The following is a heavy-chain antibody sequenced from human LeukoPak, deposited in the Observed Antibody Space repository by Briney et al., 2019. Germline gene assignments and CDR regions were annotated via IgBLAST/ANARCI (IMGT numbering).Heavy chain of an antibody. D-gene: IGHD1-26*01. CDR1: GFTFSSYA. CDR3: AKGNSGSTLGAMDV. Sequence: PGRSLRLSCAASGFTFSSYALHWVRQAPGRGLEWVAVIPHDGSNKYYADSVKGRFTISRDNSKNMPYLQMNSLRAEDTAVFYCAKGNSGSTLGAMDVWGQGTTVTVSS. CDR2: IPHDGSNK. V-gene: IGHV3-30*18. J-gene: IGHJ6*02.